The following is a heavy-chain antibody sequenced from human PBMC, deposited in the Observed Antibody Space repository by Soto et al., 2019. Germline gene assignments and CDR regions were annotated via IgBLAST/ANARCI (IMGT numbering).Heavy chain of an antibody. CDR2: ISSTRSHI. J-gene: IGHJ6*02. V-gene: IGHV3-21*01. CDR1: EFSFSTYN. D-gene: IGHD6-13*01. CDR3: PRDTAAAGYYGMDV. Sequence: EVQLVESGGGLVKPGGSLRLSCVASEFSFSTYNMNWVRQAPGKGLEWVSFISSTRSHIHYADSVKGRFTISRDNAKNSLYLQRNLLRAEDTAVYYCPRDTAAAGYYGMDVWGQGTTSTFSS.